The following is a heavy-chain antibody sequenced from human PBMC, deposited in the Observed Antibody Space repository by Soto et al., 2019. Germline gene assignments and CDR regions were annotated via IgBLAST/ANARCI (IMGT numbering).Heavy chain of an antibody. Sequence: SVTVSCKASGGTFSSYAMSWVRQAPGQGLEWMGGIIPIFGTANYAQKFQGRVTITADESTSTAYMELSSLRSEDTAVYYCAREGPKNSSGWSIWGQGTLVTVSS. D-gene: IGHD6-19*01. CDR2: IIPIFGTA. CDR1: GGTFSSYA. CDR3: AREGPKNSSGWSI. V-gene: IGHV1-69*13. J-gene: IGHJ4*02.